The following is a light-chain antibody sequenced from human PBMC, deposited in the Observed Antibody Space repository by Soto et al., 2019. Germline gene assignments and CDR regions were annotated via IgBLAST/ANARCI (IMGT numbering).Light chain of an antibody. J-gene: IGLJ3*02. V-gene: IGLV1-40*01. CDR3: QSYDSSLSGWV. Sequence: QAVVTQPPSVSGAPGQRVTISCTESSSNIGAGYDVHWYQQLPGTAPKLLIYGNSNRPSGVPDRFSGSKSGTSASLAITGRQAEDEADYYCQSYDSSLSGWVFGGGTKLTVL. CDR2: GNS. CDR1: SSNIGAGYD.